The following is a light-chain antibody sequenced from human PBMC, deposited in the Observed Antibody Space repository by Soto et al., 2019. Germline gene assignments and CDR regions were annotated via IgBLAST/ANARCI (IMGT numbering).Light chain of an antibody. J-gene: IGLJ1*01. Sequence: QSALTQPASVSGSPGQSITISCTGTSSDVGAYNYVSWYQQRPGKAPQLMIYEVNKRPSGVPDRFSGSKSGNTASLTVSGLQAEDEADYYCSSYAGSSNVFGTGTKLTVL. CDR2: EVN. CDR3: SSYAGSSNV. V-gene: IGLV2-8*01. CDR1: SSDVGAYNY.